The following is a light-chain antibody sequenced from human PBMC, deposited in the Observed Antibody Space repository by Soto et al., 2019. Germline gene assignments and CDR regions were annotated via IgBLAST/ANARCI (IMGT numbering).Light chain of an antibody. CDR2: DAS. Sequence: EIVLTQSPATLSLSRGERATLSCRASQSVSSYLAWYQQKPGQAPRLLIYDASNRATGIPARFSGSGSGTDFTLTISSLEPEDFAVYYCQQRSNWPPRSTFGQGTKVDI. CDR3: QQRSNWPPRST. CDR1: QSVSSY. J-gene: IGKJ1*01. V-gene: IGKV3-11*01.